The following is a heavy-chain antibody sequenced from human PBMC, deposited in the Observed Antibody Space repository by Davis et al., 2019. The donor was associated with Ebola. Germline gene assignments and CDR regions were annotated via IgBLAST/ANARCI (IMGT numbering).Heavy chain of an antibody. D-gene: IGHD6-19*01. J-gene: IGHJ4*02. CDR3: AKAYSSGWFLGY. CDR1: GFTFSSYG. V-gene: IGHV3-30*18. Sequence: GESLKISCAASGFTFSSYGMHWVRQAPGKGLEWVAVISYDGSNKYYADSVKGRFTISRDNSKNTLYLQMNSLRAEDTAVYYCAKAYSSGWFLGYWGQGTLVTVSS. CDR2: ISYDGSNK.